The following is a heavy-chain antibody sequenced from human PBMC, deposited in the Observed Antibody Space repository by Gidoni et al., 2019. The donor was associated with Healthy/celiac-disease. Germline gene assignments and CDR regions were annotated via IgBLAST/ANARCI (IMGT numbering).Heavy chain of an antibody. V-gene: IGHV4-61*02. CDR2: IYTSGST. J-gene: IGHJ2*01. CDR3: AREDDSGSFDL. D-gene: IGHD3-9*01. CDR1: GGSISSGSYY. Sequence: QVQLQESGPGLVKPSQTLSLTCTVSGGSISSGSYYWSWIRQPAGKGLEWIGRIYTSGSTNYNPSLKSRVTISVDTSKNQFSLKLSSVTAADTAVYYCAREDDSGSFDLWGRGTLVTVSS.